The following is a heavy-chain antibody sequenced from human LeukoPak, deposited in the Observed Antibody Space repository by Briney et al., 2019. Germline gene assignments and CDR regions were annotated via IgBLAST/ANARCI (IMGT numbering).Heavy chain of an antibody. CDR1: GYTFTSYG. CDR2: ISAYNGNT. V-gene: IGHV1-18*01. CDR3: ARGTWGSGYYDILTGHDY. D-gene: IGHD3-9*01. J-gene: IGHJ4*02. Sequence: GASVKVSCKASGYTFTSYGISWVRQAPGQGLEWMGWISAYNGNTNYAQKLQGRVTMTTDTSTSTAYMELRSLRSDDTAVYYCARGTWGSGYYDILTGHDYWGQGTLVTVSS.